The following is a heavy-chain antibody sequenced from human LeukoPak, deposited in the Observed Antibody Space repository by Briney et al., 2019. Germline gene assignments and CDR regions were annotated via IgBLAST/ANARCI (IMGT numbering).Heavy chain of an antibody. CDR2: IRSKANSYAT. CDR1: GFTFSGSA. J-gene: IGHJ4*02. CDR3: AKGPSNFIAAADNFDY. V-gene: IGHV3-73*01. D-gene: IGHD6-13*01. Sequence: GGSLRLSCAASGFTFSGSAMHWVRQASGKGLEWVGRIRSKANSYATAYAASVKGRFTISRDDSKNTAYLQMNSLKTEDTAVYYCAKGPSNFIAAADNFDYWGQGTLVTVSS.